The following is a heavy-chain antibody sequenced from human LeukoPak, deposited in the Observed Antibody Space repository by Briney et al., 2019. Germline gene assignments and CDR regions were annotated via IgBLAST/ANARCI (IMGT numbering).Heavy chain of an antibody. D-gene: IGHD1-26*01. V-gene: IGHV5-51*01. Sequence: GGSLKISFQGSGYSFTSYWIGWVRPMPGKGLEWMGIIYPGDSDTRYSPSFQGQVTISADKSISTAYLQWSSLNASDTAMYYCANRSGPQWDDAFDIWGQGTMVTVSS. CDR1: GYSFTSYW. CDR2: IYPGDSDT. J-gene: IGHJ3*02. CDR3: ANRSGPQWDDAFDI.